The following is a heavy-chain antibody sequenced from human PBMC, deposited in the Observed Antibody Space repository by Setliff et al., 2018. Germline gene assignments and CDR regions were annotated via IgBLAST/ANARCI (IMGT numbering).Heavy chain of an antibody. J-gene: IGHJ5*02. V-gene: IGHV1-18*01. CDR3: ARDTYIGDFWSGYYIQGQFDP. CDR1: GGTFSSYT. Sequence: ASVKVSCKASGGTFSSYTISWVRQAPGQGLEWMGWISAYNGYTNYAQKLQGRVTITKDTSANAAYMELSSLRSEDTAVYYCARDTYIGDFWSGYYIQGQFDPWGQGTLVTSPQ. D-gene: IGHD3-3*01. CDR2: ISAYNGYT.